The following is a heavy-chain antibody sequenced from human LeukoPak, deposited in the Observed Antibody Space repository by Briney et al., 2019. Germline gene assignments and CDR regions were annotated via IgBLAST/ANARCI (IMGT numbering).Heavy chain of an antibody. CDR3: ARGDVDTAMAVDY. CDR1: GGSISRGGYY. D-gene: IGHD5-18*01. V-gene: IGHV4-31*03. CDR2: IYYSGST. Sequence: SQTLSLTCTVSGGSISRGGYYWSWIRQHPGKGLEWIGYIYYSGSTYYNPSLKSRVTISVDTSKNQFSLKLSSVTAADTAVYYCARGDVDTAMAVDYWGQGTLVTVSS. J-gene: IGHJ4*02.